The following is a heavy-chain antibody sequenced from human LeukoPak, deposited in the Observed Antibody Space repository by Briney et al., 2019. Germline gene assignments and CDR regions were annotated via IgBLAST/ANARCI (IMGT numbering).Heavy chain of an antibody. Sequence: ASVKVSCKASGYTFTGYYMHWVRQAPGQGLEWMGWINPNSGGTNYAQKFQGRVTMTRDTSISTAYMELSRLRSDDTAVYYCARDALFGGSYFDYWGQGTLVTVSS. CDR2: INPNSGGT. CDR3: ARDALFGGSYFDY. D-gene: IGHD1-26*01. CDR1: GYTFTGYY. V-gene: IGHV1-2*02. J-gene: IGHJ4*02.